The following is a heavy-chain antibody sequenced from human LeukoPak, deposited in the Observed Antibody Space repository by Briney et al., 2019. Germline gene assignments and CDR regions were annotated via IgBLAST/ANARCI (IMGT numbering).Heavy chain of an antibody. V-gene: IGHV3-7*01. CDR1: GFTFSSYW. D-gene: IGHD6-13*01. J-gene: IGHJ3*02. Sequence: PGGSLRLSCAASGFTFSSYWMSWVRQAPGKGLEWVANIKQDGSEKYYVDSVKGRFTISRDNAKNSVYLQMNSLRAEDTAVYYCARAGRRAAGTPFDIWGQGTMVTVSS. CDR3: ARAGRRAAGTPFDI. CDR2: IKQDGSEK.